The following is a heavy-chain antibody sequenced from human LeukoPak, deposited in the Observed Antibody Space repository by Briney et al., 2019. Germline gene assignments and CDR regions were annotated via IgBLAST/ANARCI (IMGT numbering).Heavy chain of an antibody. Sequence: SETLSLTCTVSGGSISSRGYYWSWIRQPPGKGLEWIGTITFSGSTYSSPSVKSRVTMSMDTSKNQFSLKLSSVTAADTAVYYCARRGDSYAVFDYWGQGTLGTVSS. D-gene: IGHD5-18*01. V-gene: IGHV4-39*01. CDR3: ARRGDSYAVFDY. J-gene: IGHJ4*02. CDR2: ITFSGST. CDR1: GGSISSRGYY.